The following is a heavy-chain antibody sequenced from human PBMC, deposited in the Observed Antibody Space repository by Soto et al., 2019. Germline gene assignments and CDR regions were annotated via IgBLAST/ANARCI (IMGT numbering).Heavy chain of an antibody. Sequence: QVQLQESGPGLVKPSETLSLTCTVSGGSISSYYWSWIRQPPGKGLAWIGYIYYSGSTNYNPSLKSRVTISVDTSKNQFSLKLSSVTAADTAVYYCARDVRGGDRSWYFDLWGRGTLVTVSS. CDR1: GGSISSYY. CDR2: IYYSGST. D-gene: IGHD2-21*02. V-gene: IGHV4-59*01. J-gene: IGHJ2*01. CDR3: ARDVRGGDRSWYFDL.